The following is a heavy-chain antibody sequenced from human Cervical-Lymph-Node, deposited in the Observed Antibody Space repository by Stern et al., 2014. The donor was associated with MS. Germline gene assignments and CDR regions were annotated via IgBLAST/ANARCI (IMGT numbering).Heavy chain of an antibody. CDR3: RAGSDAFDI. V-gene: IGHV1-18*01. Sequence: QMQLVQSGAEVKKPGASVKVSCKASGYTFIEYAISWVRQAPGQGLEWMGWIGTKIGNTNYAQKFQGRVTLATDTSTTTVYMELRSLRSDDTAMYYYRAGSDAFDIWGQGTMVTVSS. J-gene: IGHJ3*02. CDR1: GYTFIEYA. D-gene: IGHD6-13*01. CDR2: IGTKIGNT.